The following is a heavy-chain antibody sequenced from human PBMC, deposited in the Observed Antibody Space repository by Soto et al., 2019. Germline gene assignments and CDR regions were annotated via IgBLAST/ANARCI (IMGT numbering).Heavy chain of an antibody. D-gene: IGHD3-22*01. CDR2: ISSSSSYI. J-gene: IGHJ3*02. V-gene: IGHV3-21*01. Sequence: TGGSLRLSCAASGFTFSSYSMNWVRQAPGKGLEWVSSISSSSSYIYYADSVKGRFTISRDNAKNSLYLQMNSLRAEDTAVYYCATGAPRTYYYDSSGYYYGGSDAFDIWGLGTMVTVSS. CDR1: GFTFSSYS. CDR3: ATGAPRTYYYDSSGYYYGGSDAFDI.